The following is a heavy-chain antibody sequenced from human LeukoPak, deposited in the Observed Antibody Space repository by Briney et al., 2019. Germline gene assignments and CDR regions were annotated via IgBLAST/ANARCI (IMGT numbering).Heavy chain of an antibody. D-gene: IGHD3-3*01. CDR1: GFTFSNAW. V-gene: IGHV3-15*01. CDR2: IKSKTDGGAT. CDR3: TTDLIRFLEWLFNY. Sequence: GGSLRLSCAASGFTFSNAWMSWVRQAPGKGLEWVGRIKSKTDGGATDYAAPVKGRFTTSRDDSKNTLYLQVNSLKTEDTAVYYCTTDLIRFLEWLFNYWGQGTLVTVSS. J-gene: IGHJ4*02.